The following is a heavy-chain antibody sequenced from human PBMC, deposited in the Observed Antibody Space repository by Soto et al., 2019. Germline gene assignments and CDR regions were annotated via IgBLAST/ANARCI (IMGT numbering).Heavy chain of an antibody. Sequence: GESLKISCKGSGYTFDNYWIGWVRQMPGKGLEWMAIIYPGDSDRRYSPSFQGQVTISADQSISTAYLQWSSLKDSDTANYYCVRYRSRDYYYGMDVWGQGTTVTVSS. J-gene: IGHJ6*02. CDR2: IYPGDSDR. V-gene: IGHV5-51*01. D-gene: IGHD1-26*01. CDR1: GYTFDNYW. CDR3: VRYRSRDYYYGMDV.